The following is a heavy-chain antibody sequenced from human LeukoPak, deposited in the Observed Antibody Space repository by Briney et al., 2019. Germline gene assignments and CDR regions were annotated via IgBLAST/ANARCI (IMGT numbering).Heavy chain of an antibody. D-gene: IGHD5-24*01. CDR3: ARGPSRDGYRFDY. CDR2: VYYSGST. Sequence: PSETLSLTCTVSGGSISSGGYYWSWIRQPPGKGLEWIGYVYYSGSTNYNPSLKSRVTISVDTSNNQFSLKLSSVTAADTAVYYCARGPSRDGYRFDYWGQGTLVTVSS. J-gene: IGHJ4*02. CDR1: GGSISSGGYY. V-gene: IGHV4-61*08.